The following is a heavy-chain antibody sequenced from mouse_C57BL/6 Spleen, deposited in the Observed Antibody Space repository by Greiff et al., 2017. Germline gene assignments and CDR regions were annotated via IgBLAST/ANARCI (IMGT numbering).Heavy chain of an antibody. CDR2: ISYDGSN. J-gene: IGHJ1*03. CDR3: ARGGYYGSRDWYFDV. CDR1: GYSITSGYY. V-gene: IGHV3-6*01. Sequence: EVKLQQSGPGLVKPSQSLSLTCSVTGYSITSGYYWNWIRQFPGNKLEWMGYISYDGSNNYNPSLKNRISITRDTSKNQFFLKLNSVTTEDTATYYCARGGYYGSRDWYFDVWGTGTTVTVSS. D-gene: IGHD1-1*01.